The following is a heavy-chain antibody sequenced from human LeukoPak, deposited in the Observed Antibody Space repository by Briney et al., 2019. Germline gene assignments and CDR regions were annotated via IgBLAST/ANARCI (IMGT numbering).Heavy chain of an antibody. V-gene: IGHV4-4*02. CDR1: GGSISSSNW. J-gene: IGHJ2*01. Sequence: SETLSLTCAVSGGSISSSNWWSWVRQPPGKGLEWIGEIYHSGSTNYNPSLKSRVTISVDKSKNQFSLKLSSVTAADTAVHYCARGGAAAGTWYFDLWGRGTLVTVSS. CDR2: IYHSGST. D-gene: IGHD6-13*01. CDR3: ARGGAAAGTWYFDL.